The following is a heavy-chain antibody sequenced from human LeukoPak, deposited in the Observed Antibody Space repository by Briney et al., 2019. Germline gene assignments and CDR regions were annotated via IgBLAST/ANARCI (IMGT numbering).Heavy chain of an antibody. CDR3: ATAVNSSGWFGY. V-gene: IGHV4-59*08. CDR2: IYYSGST. Sequence: SESLSLTCTVSGCSISSYYWSWIRQPPGKGLEWIWYIYYSGSTNYNPSLKSRVTISVDTSNNQFSLKLNSVTAADTAVYYCATAVNSSGWFGYWGQGTLVTVS. D-gene: IGHD6-19*01. J-gene: IGHJ4*02. CDR1: GCSISSYY.